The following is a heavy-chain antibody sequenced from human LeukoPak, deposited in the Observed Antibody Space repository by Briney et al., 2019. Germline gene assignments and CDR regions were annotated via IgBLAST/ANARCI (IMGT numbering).Heavy chain of an antibody. Sequence: SETLSLTCTVSGGSISSYYWSWIRQPPGKGLEWIGYIYYSGSTNYNPSLKSRVTISVDTSKNQFPLKLSSVTAADTAVYYCARHSRLDKSSLSWADYWGQGTLVTVSS. D-gene: IGHD2-2*03. CDR2: IYYSGST. V-gene: IGHV4-59*08. J-gene: IGHJ4*02. CDR3: ARHSRLDKSSLSWADY. CDR1: GGSISSYY.